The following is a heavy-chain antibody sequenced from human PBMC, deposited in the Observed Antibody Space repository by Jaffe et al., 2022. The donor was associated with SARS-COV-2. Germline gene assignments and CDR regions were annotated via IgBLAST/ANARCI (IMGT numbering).Heavy chain of an antibody. CDR2: ISGSGGST. J-gene: IGHJ6*02. CDR1: GFTFSSYA. Sequence: EVQLLESGGGLVQPGGSLRLSCAASGFTFSSYAMSWVRQAPGKGLEWVSAISGSGGSTYYADSVKGRFTISRDNSKNTLYLQMNSLRAEDTAVYYCAKDRRYCSGGSCYDRILGLHYYGMDVWGQGTTVTVSS. D-gene: IGHD2-15*01. V-gene: IGHV3-23*01. CDR3: AKDRRYCSGGSCYDRILGLHYYGMDV.